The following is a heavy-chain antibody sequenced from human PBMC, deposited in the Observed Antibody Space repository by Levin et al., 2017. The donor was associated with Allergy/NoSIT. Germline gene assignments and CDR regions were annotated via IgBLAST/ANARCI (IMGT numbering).Heavy chain of an antibody. CDR3: AKDAIAAAGTDFQH. J-gene: IGHJ1*01. CDR2: ISGSGGST. D-gene: IGHD6-13*01. Sequence: ETLSLTCAASGFTFSSYAMSWVRQAPGKGLEWVSAISGSGGSTYYADSVKGRFTISRDNSKNTLYLQMNSLRAEDTAVYYCAKDAIAAAGTDFQHWGQGTLVTVSS. CDR1: GFTFSSYA. V-gene: IGHV3-23*01.